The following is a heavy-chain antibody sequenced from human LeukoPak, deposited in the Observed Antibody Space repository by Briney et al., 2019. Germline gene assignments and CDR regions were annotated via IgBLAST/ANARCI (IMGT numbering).Heavy chain of an antibody. D-gene: IGHD3-9*01. Sequence: VASVTVSCKASGGTFSIYAISWVRQAPGQGLEWMGGIIPIFGTANYAQKFQGRVTITADKSTSTAYMELSSLRSEDTAVYYCASPRELRYFDWFKDHDAFDIWGQGTMVTVSS. V-gene: IGHV1-69*06. CDR3: ASPRELRYFDWFKDHDAFDI. CDR2: IIPIFGTA. CDR1: GGTFSIYA. J-gene: IGHJ3*02.